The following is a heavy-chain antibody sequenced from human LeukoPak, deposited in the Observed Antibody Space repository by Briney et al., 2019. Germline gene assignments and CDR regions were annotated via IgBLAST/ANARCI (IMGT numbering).Heavy chain of an antibody. CDR1: GYTFTGYY. Sequence: ASVKVSCKASGYTFTGYYMHWVRQAPGQGLEWMGWINPNSGGTNYAQKFQGRVTMTRDTSISTAYMELSRLRSEDTAVYYCARGGGYYDILTGYYSAAMDVWGKGTTVTISS. CDR2: INPNSGGT. V-gene: IGHV1-2*02. J-gene: IGHJ6*04. D-gene: IGHD3-9*01. CDR3: ARGGGYYDILTGYYSAAMDV.